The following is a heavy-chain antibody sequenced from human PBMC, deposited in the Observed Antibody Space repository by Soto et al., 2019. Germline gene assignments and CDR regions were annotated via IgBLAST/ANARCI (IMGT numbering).Heavy chain of an antibody. J-gene: IGHJ5*02. CDR1: GFSFSSLA. CDR3: AGLSVVAAISWFDP. D-gene: IGHD2-15*01. Sequence: GGSLRLSCAASGFSFSSLAMSWARQAPGKGLEWVSSISGRGVDTLYADSVKGRFTISRDNSRNTLYLQVNSLRAEDTAVYYCAGLSVVAAISWFDPWGQGTLVTVSS. V-gene: IGHV3-23*01. CDR2: ISGRGVDT.